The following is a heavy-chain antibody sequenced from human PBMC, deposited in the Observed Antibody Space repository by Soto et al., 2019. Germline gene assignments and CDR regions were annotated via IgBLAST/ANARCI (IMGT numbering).Heavy chain of an antibody. CDR3: ARDDLYGGWFDP. J-gene: IGHJ5*02. CDR2: IYHSGST. D-gene: IGHD4-17*01. CDR1: GGSISSGGYS. Sequence: QLQLQESGSGLVKPSQTLSLTCAVSGGSISSGGYSWNWIRQPPGKGLEWIGYIYHSGSTYYNPSLKSRVTVSVDKSTNQFSLKLSSVTAADTPVYYCARDDLYGGWFDPWGQGTLVTVSS. V-gene: IGHV4-30-2*01.